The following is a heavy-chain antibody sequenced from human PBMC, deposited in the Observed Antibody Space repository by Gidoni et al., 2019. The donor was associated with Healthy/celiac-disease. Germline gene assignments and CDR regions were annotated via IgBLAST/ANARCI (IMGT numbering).Heavy chain of an antibody. CDR2: IIPIFGTA. CDR1: GGTFSSYA. V-gene: IGHV1-69*01. J-gene: IGHJ4*02. D-gene: IGHD1-1*01. Sequence: QVQLVQSGAAVKKPGSSVTVSCKASGGTFSSYAISWVRQAPGQVLEWRGGIIPIFGTANYAQKCQGRFTITADESTSTDYMELSSLRSEDTAVYYCASNGNPDYWGQGTLVTVSS. CDR3: ASNGNPDY.